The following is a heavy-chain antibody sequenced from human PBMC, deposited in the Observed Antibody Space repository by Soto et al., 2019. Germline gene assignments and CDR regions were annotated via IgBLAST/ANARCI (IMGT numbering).Heavy chain of an antibody. D-gene: IGHD3-9*01. Sequence: PGGSLRLSCVVSGFTFSNFAMSWVRQAPGKGLEWVSTLTGSSGVTYYADSVKGRFAISRDNSRNTLSLQMNSLTAEDTAVYYCAKGGATYGLLTHDYWGQGTRVTVSS. J-gene: IGHJ4*02. V-gene: IGHV3-23*01. CDR1: GFTFSNFA. CDR2: LTGSSGVT. CDR3: AKGGATYGLLTHDY.